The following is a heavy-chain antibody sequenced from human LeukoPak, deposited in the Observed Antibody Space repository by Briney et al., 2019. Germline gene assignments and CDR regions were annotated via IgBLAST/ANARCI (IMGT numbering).Heavy chain of an antibody. Sequence: GGSLRLSCAASGFTLSDSAIHWVRQASGRGPESVSAITSDGGTTYYASSVKGRFTISRDNSKNTLYLQMGSLRTEDMAVYYCARENGGGSDYWGQGTLVTVSS. CDR2: ITSDGGTT. CDR1: GFTLSDSA. J-gene: IGHJ4*02. D-gene: IGHD5-24*01. CDR3: ARENGGGSDY. V-gene: IGHV3-64*01.